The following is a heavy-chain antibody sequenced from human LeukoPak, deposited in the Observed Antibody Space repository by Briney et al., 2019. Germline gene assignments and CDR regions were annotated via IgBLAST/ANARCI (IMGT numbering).Heavy chain of an antibody. J-gene: IGHJ4*02. D-gene: IGHD2-2*01. CDR3: ARDCSSTSCYLGF. CDR2: INPNSGGT. Sequence: ASVKVSCKASGYTFTGYYMHWVRQAPGQGLEWMGWINPNSGGTNYAQKFQGRVTMTRDTSISTAYMELSRLRSDDTAVYYCARDCSSTSCYLGFWGQGTLVTVSS. V-gene: IGHV1-2*02. CDR1: GYTFTGYY.